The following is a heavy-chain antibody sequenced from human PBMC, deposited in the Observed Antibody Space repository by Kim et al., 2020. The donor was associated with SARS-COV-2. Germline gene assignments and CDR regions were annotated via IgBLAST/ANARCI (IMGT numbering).Heavy chain of an antibody. CDR2: INHSGST. J-gene: IGHJ6*02. Sequence: SETLSLTCAVYGGSFSGYYWSWIRQPPGKGLEWIGEINHSGSTNYNPSLKSRVTISVDTSKNQFSLKLSSVTAADTAVYYCARGFPALASRKTQHRRNYYYYGMDVWGQGTTVTVSS. CDR3: ARGFPALASRKTQHRRNYYYYGMDV. D-gene: IGHD5-12*01. CDR1: GGSFSGYY. V-gene: IGHV4-34*01.